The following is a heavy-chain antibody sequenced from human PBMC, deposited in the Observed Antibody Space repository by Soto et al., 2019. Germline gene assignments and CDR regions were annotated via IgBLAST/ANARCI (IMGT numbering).Heavy chain of an antibody. CDR3: ARTTMVRGVTPWFGY. J-gene: IGHJ4*02. Sequence: QVQLVQSGAEVKKPGASVKVSCKASGYTFTSYDINWVRQATGQGLEWMGWMNPNSGNTGYAQKFQGRVTMTRNTSXXTAYMELSSLRSEDTAVYYCARTTMVRGVTPWFGYWGQGTLVTVSS. V-gene: IGHV1-8*01. D-gene: IGHD3-10*01. CDR1: GYTFTSYD. CDR2: MNPNSGNT.